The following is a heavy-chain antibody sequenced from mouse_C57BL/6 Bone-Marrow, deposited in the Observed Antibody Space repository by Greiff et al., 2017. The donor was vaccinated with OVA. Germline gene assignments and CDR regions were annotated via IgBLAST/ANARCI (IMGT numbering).Heavy chain of an antibody. CDR1: GYTFTSYW. D-gene: IGHD2-2*01. J-gene: IGHJ1*03. CDR2: IYPGSGST. Sequence: QVQLQQPGAELVKPGASVKMSCKASGYTFTSYWITWVKQRPGQGLEWIGDIYPGSGSTNYNEKFKSKATLTVDTSSSTAYIQLSSLTSEDSAVYYCARTTMVTDWYFDVWGTGTTVTVSS. CDR3: ARTTMVTDWYFDV. V-gene: IGHV1-55*01.